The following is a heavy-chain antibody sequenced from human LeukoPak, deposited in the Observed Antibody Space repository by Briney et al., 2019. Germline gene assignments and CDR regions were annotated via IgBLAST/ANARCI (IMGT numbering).Heavy chain of an antibody. CDR3: AKEDYSSSWYALDY. V-gene: IGHV3-43*02. CDR1: GFTFDDYA. J-gene: IGHJ4*02. D-gene: IGHD6-13*01. Sequence: PEGSLRLSCAASGFTFDDYAIYWVRQGPGKGLEWVSLISGDGGSIYYADSVKGRFTISRDNSKNSLYLQMNSLRTEDTALYYCAKEDYSSSWYALDYWGQGTLVTVSS. CDR2: ISGDGGSI.